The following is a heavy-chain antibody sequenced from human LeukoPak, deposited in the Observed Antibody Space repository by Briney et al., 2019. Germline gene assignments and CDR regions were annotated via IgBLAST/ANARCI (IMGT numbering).Heavy chain of an antibody. V-gene: IGHV3-23*01. J-gene: IGHJ4*02. CDR3: AKYRYYDSSGPYYFDY. D-gene: IGHD3-22*01. Sequence: RGSLRLSCAASGFTFSSYAMSWVRQAPGKGLEWVSAISGSGGSTYYADSVKGRFTISRDNSKNTLYLQMNSLRAEDTAVYYCAKYRYYDSSGPYYFDYWGQGTLVTVSS. CDR1: GFTFSSYA. CDR2: ISGSGGST.